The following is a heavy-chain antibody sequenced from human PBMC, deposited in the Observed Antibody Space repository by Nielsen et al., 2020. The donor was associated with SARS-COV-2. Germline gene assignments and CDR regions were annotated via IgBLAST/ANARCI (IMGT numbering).Heavy chain of an antibody. CDR2: IYYSGST. D-gene: IGHD3-3*01. V-gene: IGHV4-59*01. J-gene: IGHJ5*02. CDR3: ARHPRITIFEVVIIGWFDP. Sequence: SETLSLTCTVSGGSISTYYWSWIRQPPGKGLEWIGFIYYSGSTYYNPSLKSRVTISVDTSKNQFSLKLSSVTAADTAVYYCARHPRITIFEVVIIGWFDPWGQGTLVTVSS. CDR1: GGSISTYY.